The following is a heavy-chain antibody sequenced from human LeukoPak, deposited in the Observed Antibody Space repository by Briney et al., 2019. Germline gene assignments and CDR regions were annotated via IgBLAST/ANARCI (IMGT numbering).Heavy chain of an antibody. D-gene: IGHD1-20*01. CDR3: ARDASNWSAFDS. CDR2: INLNSGVT. V-gene: IGHV1-2*06. J-gene: IGHJ5*01. CDR1: GYTFSGYS. Sequence: GASVKVSCKASGYTFSGYSMHWVRQAPGQGLEWMGRINLNSGVTYYAQKFQGKVTMTSDTSITTAYMELSSLTSDDTATYYCARDASNWSAFDSWGQGTLVIVSS.